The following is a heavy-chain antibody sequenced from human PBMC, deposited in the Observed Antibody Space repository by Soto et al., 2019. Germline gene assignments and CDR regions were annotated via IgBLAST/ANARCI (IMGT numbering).Heavy chain of an antibody. CDR3: ARVGVLGYCSSTSCPYGMDV. D-gene: IGHD2-2*01. CDR1: GFTFSSYG. J-gene: IGHJ6*02. Sequence: GGSLRLSCAASGFTFSSYGMHWVRQAPGKGLEWVAVIWYDGSNKYYADSVKGRFTISRDNSKNTLYLQMNSLRAEDTAVYYCARVGVLGYCSSTSCPYGMDVWGQRTTVTVSS. CDR2: IWYDGSNK. V-gene: IGHV3-33*01.